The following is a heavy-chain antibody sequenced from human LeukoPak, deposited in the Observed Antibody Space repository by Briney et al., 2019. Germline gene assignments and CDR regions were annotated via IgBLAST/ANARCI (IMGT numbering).Heavy chain of an antibody. J-gene: IGHJ4*02. CDR2: ISYDGSNK. D-gene: IGHD1/OR15-1a*01. CDR3: AKEGNI. CDR1: GFTFSSYG. Sequence: GGSLRLSCAASGFTFSSYGMHWVRQAPGKGLEWVAVISYDGSNKYYADSVKGRFTISRDNSKNTLYLQMNSLRAEDTVVYYCAKEGNIWGQGTLVTVSS. V-gene: IGHV3-30*18.